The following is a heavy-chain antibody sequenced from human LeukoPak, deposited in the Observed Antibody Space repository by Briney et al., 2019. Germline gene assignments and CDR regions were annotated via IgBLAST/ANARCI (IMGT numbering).Heavy chain of an antibody. V-gene: IGHV3-15*01. J-gene: IGHJ4*02. CDR2: IKSKTDGGTT. CDR1: GFTFSNAW. CDR3: TTLNSRYSSSWDGN. D-gene: IGHD6-13*01. Sequence: GGSLRLSCAASGFTFSNAWMSWVRQAPGKGLEWVGRIKSKTDGGTTDYAAPVKGRFTISRDDSKNTLYLQMNSLKTEDTAVYYCTTLNSRYSSSWDGNWGQGALVTVSS.